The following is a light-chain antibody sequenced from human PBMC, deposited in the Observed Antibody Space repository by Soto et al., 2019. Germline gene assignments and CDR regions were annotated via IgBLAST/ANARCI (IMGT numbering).Light chain of an antibody. CDR1: HDIGNS. V-gene: IGKV1-5*01. J-gene: IGKJ1*01. Sequence: DIQMTQSPPSLSGSVGDKFTITCQASHDIGNSLNWYQDKPGKAPKLLIFDASSLENGVPSRFSGSGSGTEFTLTITGLQPDDFATYYCQQYNTYWTFGQGTKVDIK. CDR2: DAS. CDR3: QQYNTYWT.